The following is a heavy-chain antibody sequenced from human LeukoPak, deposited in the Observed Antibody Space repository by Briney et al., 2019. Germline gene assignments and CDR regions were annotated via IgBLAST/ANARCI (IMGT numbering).Heavy chain of an antibody. CDR2: IYWDDDK. Sequence: TLSLTCTVSGGSISSYYWSWIRQPPGKALEWLALIYWDDDKRYSPSLKSRLTITKDTSKNQVVLTMTNIDPVDTATYYCAHSGMLGGSGSYYYFDYWGQGTLVIVSS. CDR3: AHSGMLGGSGSYYYFDY. D-gene: IGHD3-10*01. V-gene: IGHV2-5*08. J-gene: IGHJ4*02. CDR1: GGSISSYYW.